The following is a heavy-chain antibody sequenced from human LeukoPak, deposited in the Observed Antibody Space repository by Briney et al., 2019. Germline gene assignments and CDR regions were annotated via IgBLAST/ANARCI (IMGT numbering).Heavy chain of an antibody. D-gene: IGHD6-19*01. Sequence: GSLRLSCVASGFTITKCAMSWIRQAPGKGLEWVAIITATGDTAYYADSVKGRFTISRDNSRNTVYMQMDSLRAEDTAIYYCAGDRNSDWYSPLDYWGQGSQVTVSP. V-gene: IGHV3-23*01. CDR2: ITATGDTA. CDR3: AGDRNSDWYSPLDY. CDR1: GFTITKCA. J-gene: IGHJ4*02.